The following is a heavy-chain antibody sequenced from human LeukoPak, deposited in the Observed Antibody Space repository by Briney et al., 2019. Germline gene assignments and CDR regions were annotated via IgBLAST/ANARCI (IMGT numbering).Heavy chain of an antibody. D-gene: IGHD5-24*01. Sequence: LGRSLRLSCAASGFTFDDYAMHWVRQAPGKGLEWVSGISWNSGSIGYADSVKGRFTISRDNAKNSLYLQMNSLRAEDTALYYCAKDTLRRDGYNFDYWGQGTLVTVSS. J-gene: IGHJ4*02. CDR1: GFTFDDYA. V-gene: IGHV3-9*01. CDR3: AKDTLRRDGYNFDY. CDR2: ISWNSGSI.